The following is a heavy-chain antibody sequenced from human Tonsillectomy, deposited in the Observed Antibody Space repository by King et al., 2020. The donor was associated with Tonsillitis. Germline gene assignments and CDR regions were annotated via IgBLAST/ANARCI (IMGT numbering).Heavy chain of an antibody. J-gene: IGHJ6*02. D-gene: IGHD6-19*01. Sequence: VQLVESGGGLVQPGGSLRLSCGASGFTFSIYWMTWVRQAPGKGLEWVANIKQDGSEKYYVDSVKGRFTISRDNAKNSLYLQMNSLRAEDTAVYYCARSVDSSGYADYGMDVWGQGTTVTVSS. CDR3: ARSVDSSGYADYGMDV. CDR2: IKQDGSEK. V-gene: IGHV3-7*03. CDR1: GFTFSIYW.